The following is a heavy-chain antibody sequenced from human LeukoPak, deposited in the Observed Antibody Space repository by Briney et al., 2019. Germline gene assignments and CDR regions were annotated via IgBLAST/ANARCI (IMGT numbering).Heavy chain of an antibody. J-gene: IGHJ4*02. CDR1: GXTFTTFT. V-gene: IGHV3-23*01. CDR3: AKGTERYREVSSFDS. D-gene: IGHD3-10*01. Sequence: PGGSLRLSCAASGXTFTTFTMNWVRQAPGKGLECVSAINRGGGGTYYADFVKGRFTISRDNSENTLYLQMNSLRAEDTATYYCAKGTERYREVSSFDSWGQGTQVTVSS. CDR2: INRGGGGT.